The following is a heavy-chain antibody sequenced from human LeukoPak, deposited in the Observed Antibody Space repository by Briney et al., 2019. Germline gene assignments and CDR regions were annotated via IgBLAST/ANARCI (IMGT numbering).Heavy chain of an antibody. J-gene: IGHJ6*03. CDR1: GYSISSGYY. CDR2: IYHSGST. D-gene: IGHD1-1*01. Sequence: KTSETLSLTCTVSGYSISSGYYWGWIRPPPGKGLEWIGSIYHSGSTYYNPSLKSRVTISVDTSKNQFSLKLSSVTAADTAVYYCARTTLYYYYYYYMDVWGKGTTVTVSS. V-gene: IGHV4-38-2*02. CDR3: ARTTLYYYYYYYMDV.